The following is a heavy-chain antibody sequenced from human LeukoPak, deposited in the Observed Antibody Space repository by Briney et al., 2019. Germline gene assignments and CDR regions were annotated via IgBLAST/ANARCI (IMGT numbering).Heavy chain of an antibody. CDR2: IYYSGST. CDR3: ARGRGGYSYHHYYYYMDV. CDR1: GGSISSYY. V-gene: IGHV4-59*01. J-gene: IGHJ6*03. D-gene: IGHD5-18*01. Sequence: SETLSLTCTVSGGSISSYYWSWVRQPPGKGLEWIGYIYYSGSTNYNPSLKSRVTISVDTSKNQFSLKLSSVTAADTAVYYCARGRGGYSYHHYYYYMDVWGKGTTVTISS.